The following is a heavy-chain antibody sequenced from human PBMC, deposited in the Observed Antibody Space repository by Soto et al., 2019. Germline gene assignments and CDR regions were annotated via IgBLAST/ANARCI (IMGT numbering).Heavy chain of an antibody. D-gene: IGHD2-21*01. V-gene: IGHV3-11*05. CDR1: GFTFSDYC. J-gene: IGHJ4*02. CDR3: ARGVRYYSSEKPANFDS. Sequence: QVQLLESGGGLVKPGGSLRLSCAASGFTFSDYCMSWIRQAPGKGLECVAYISVSSTYANYGDSVEGRFTISRDNAENSLFLQMNSLRADDTAVYYCARGVRYYSSEKPANFDSWGQGALVTVSS. CDR2: ISVSSTYA.